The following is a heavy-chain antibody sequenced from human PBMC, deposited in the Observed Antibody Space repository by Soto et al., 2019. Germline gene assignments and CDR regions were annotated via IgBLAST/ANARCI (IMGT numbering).Heavy chain of an antibody. D-gene: IGHD3-3*01. Sequence: GASVKVSCKASGYTFTSYAMHWVRQAPGQRIEWMGWINAGNGNTKYSQKFQGRVTITRHTSASTAYMELSSLRSEDTAVYYCARGGSYDFWSGPSRYGFDPWGPGTLVTVSS. CDR2: INAGNGNT. CDR3: ARGGSYDFWSGPSRYGFDP. J-gene: IGHJ5*02. V-gene: IGHV1-3*01. CDR1: GYTFTSYA.